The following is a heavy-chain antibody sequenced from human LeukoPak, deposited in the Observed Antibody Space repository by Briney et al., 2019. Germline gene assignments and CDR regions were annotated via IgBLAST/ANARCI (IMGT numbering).Heavy chain of an antibody. Sequence: PGGSLRLSCAASGFTFSSYGMSWVRQAPGKGLEWVSAIRGSGGSTYYADSVKGRFTIFRDNSKNTLYLQMNSLRAEDTAVYYCAKDQNDYGDLAGGYWGQGTLVTVSS. J-gene: IGHJ4*02. V-gene: IGHV3-23*01. CDR1: GFTFSSYG. CDR3: AKDQNDYGDLAGGY. D-gene: IGHD4-17*01. CDR2: IRGSGGST.